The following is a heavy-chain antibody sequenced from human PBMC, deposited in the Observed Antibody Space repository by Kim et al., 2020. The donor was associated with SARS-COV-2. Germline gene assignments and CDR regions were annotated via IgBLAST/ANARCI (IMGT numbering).Heavy chain of an antibody. D-gene: IGHD3-3*01. CDR2: IYYSGST. Sequence: SETLSLTCTVSGGSISSGGYYWSWIRQHPGKGLEGIGYIYYSGSTYYNPSLKSRVTISVDTSKNQFSLKLSSVTAADTAVYYCARGPPCYDFWSGYHTYYYYYGMDVWGQGATLTVSS. CDR3: ARGPPCYDFWSGYHTYYYYYGMDV. CDR1: GGSISSGGYY. J-gene: IGHJ6*01. V-gene: IGHV4-31*03.